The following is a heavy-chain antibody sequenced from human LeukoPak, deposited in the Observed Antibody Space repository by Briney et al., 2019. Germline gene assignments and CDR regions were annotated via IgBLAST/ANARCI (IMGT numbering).Heavy chain of an antibody. V-gene: IGHV1-2*02. J-gene: IGHJ4*02. CDR1: VYTFTGYY. CDR2: NNPNSGGT. Sequence: ASVKVSCKASVYTFTGYYIHWVRQAPGQGLEWMGWNNPNSGGTNYAQKFQGRVTMTRDTSISTAYMELSRLRSDDTAVYYCAARGIELSFDYWGQGTLVTVSS. CDR3: AARGIELSFDY. D-gene: IGHD6-13*01.